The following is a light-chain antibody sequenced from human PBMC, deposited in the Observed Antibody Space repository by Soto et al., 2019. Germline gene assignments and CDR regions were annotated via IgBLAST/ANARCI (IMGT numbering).Light chain of an antibody. CDR2: DAS. CDR1: LDISTH. V-gene: IGKV1-33*01. Sequence: DIQMTQSPASLSASIGDRVTISCQASLDISTHLNWYQQKPGKAPKLLIYDASNLETGVPSTFSGTGYGTDFILTISSLQLDDFETYYCQQYNSYSQTFGQGTKVDIK. J-gene: IGKJ1*01. CDR3: QQYNSYSQT.